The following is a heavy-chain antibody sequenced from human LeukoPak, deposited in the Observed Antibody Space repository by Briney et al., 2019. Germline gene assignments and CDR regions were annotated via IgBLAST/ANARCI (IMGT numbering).Heavy chain of an antibody. V-gene: IGHV1-2*02. CDR3: ARPLIVGATTRAFDI. D-gene: IGHD1-26*01. Sequence: AASVKVSCKASGYTFTGYYIYWVRQAPGQGHEWMGWINPDSGGTHYAQNFQGRATMTRDTSISTAYMELSRLRSNDTAVYYCARPLIVGATTRAFDIWGQGTMVTVSS. CDR2: INPDSGGT. CDR1: GYTFTGYY. J-gene: IGHJ3*02.